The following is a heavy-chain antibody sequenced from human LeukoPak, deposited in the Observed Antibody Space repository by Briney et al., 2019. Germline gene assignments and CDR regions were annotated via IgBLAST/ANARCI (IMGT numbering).Heavy chain of an antibody. CDR1: GFTFINYW. J-gene: IGHJ3*02. V-gene: IGHV3-7*01. CDR3: ARETRPRAMGSVAFDI. Sequence: GGSLRLSCAASGFTFINYWMSWVRQAPGKGLEWVATVKQDGSEKHYVDSVKGRFIISRDNAKNSLYLQMNSLRAEDTAVYYCARETRPRAMGSVAFDIWGQGTMVTVSS. D-gene: IGHD5-18*01. CDR2: VKQDGSEK.